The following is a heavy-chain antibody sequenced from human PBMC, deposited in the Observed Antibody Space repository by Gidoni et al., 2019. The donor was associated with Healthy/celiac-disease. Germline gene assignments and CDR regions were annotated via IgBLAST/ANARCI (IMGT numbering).Heavy chain of an antibody. CDR1: GGSISSSNW. J-gene: IGHJ4*02. Sequence: QVQLQESGPGLVQPSGTLSLTCAVSGGSISSSNWWSWVRQPPGKGLEWIGEIYHSGSTNYNPSLKSRVTISVDKSKNQFSLKLSSVTAADTAVYYCASLERADSSGSYYFDYWGQGTLVTVSS. D-gene: IGHD6-19*01. CDR2: IYHSGST. V-gene: IGHV4-4*02. CDR3: ASLERADSSGSYYFDY.